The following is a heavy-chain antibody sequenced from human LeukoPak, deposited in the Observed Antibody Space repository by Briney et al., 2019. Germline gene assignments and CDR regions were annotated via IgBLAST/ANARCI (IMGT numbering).Heavy chain of an antibody. D-gene: IGHD6-6*01. Sequence: PSETLSLTCTVSGGSISSYYWSWIRQPAGKGLEWIGRIYTSGSTNYNPSLKSRVTMSVDTSKNQFSLKLSSVTAADTAVYYCARVIAARRGEERGYNYFDYWGQGTLVTVSS. CDR2: IYTSGST. CDR1: GGSISSYY. V-gene: IGHV4-4*07. CDR3: ARVIAARRGEERGYNYFDY. J-gene: IGHJ4*02.